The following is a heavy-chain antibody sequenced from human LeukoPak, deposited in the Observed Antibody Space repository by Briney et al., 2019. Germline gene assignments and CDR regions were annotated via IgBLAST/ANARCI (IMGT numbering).Heavy chain of an antibody. D-gene: IGHD6-19*01. V-gene: IGHV3-7*01. CDR1: GFTFSSYW. CDR3: ARDGFSGAVAAQLDY. Sequence: PGGSLRLSCAASGFTFSSYWMSWVRQAPGKGLEWVANIKQDGSEKYYVDSVKGRFTISRDSAKNSLYLQMNSLRAEDTAVYYCARDGFSGAVAAQLDYWGQGTLVTVSS. J-gene: IGHJ4*02. CDR2: IKQDGSEK.